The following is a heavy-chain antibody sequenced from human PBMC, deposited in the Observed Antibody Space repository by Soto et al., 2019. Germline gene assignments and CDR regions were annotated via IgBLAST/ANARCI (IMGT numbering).Heavy chain of an antibody. CDR2: IKEDGSEE. Sequence: GGSLRLSCAASGFTFSSSWMNWVRQAPGKGLEWVAGIKEDGSEEFYVDFVEGRFTISRDNAENSLYLQMNGLRAEDTAVYYCGRDRGYGCFDYWGQGNLVTVSS. CDR3: GRDRGYGCFDY. V-gene: IGHV3-7*01. D-gene: IGHD1-1*01. CDR1: GFTFSSSW. J-gene: IGHJ4*02.